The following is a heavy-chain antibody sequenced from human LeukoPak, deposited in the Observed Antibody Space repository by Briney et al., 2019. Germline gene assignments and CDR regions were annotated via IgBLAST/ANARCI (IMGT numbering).Heavy chain of an antibody. J-gene: IGHJ4*02. V-gene: IGHV3-30*02. Sequence: PGGSLRLSCAASGFTFSSYGMHWVRQAPGKGLEWVAFIRYDGSNKYYADSVKGRFTISRDSSKNTLYLQMDSLRAEDTAVYYCARGTRTATIFDYWGQGTLVTVSS. D-gene: IGHD5-12*01. CDR2: IRYDGSNK. CDR1: GFTFSSYG. CDR3: ARGTRTATIFDY.